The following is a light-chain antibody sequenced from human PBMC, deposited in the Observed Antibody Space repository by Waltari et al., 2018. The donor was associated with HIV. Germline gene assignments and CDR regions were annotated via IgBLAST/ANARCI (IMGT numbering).Light chain of an antibody. CDR3: QSYESSLRGSV. V-gene: IGLV1-40*01. J-gene: IGLJ2*01. Sequence: QSVLTQPPSVSGAPGQRVTFSCPGSSSNIGAGYAVHWYQQLPGTAPNLLIYGNSNRPSGVPDRFSGSKSGTSASRASTGLQAEDEADYYCQSYESSLRGSVFGGGTKLTVL. CDR2: GNS. CDR1: SSNIGAGYA.